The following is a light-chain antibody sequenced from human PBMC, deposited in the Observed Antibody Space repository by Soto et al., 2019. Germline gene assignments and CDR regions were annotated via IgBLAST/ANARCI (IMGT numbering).Light chain of an antibody. Sequence: EIVMTQSPDTLSVSPGERATLSCRASQSVFSSLAWYQQKPGQAPRLLIYGAATRATGIPARFSGSGSGTEFTLTISSRQSEDFAVYYCQQYHNWPAFGQGTKVEIK. V-gene: IGKV3-15*01. J-gene: IGKJ1*01. CDR1: QSVFSS. CDR2: GAA. CDR3: QQYHNWPA.